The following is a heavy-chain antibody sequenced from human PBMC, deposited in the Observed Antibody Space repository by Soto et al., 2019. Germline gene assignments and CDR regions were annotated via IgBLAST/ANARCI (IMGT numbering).Heavy chain of an antibody. CDR1: GFTFSSYE. V-gene: IGHV3-48*03. CDR3: ARDPTKYYYGMDV. J-gene: IGHJ6*02. CDR2: ISSSGSTI. Sequence: VQLVESGGGLVQPGGSLRLSCAASGFTFSSYEMNWVRQAPGKGLEWVSYISSSGSTIYYADSVKGRFTISRDNAKNSLYLQMNSLRAEDTAVYYCARDPTKYYYGMDVWGQGTTVTVSS.